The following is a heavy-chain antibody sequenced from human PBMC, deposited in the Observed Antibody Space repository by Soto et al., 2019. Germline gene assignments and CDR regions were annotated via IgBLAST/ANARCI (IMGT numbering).Heavy chain of an antibody. J-gene: IGHJ4*02. D-gene: IGHD3-16*01. V-gene: IGHV3-30*18. Sequence: GGSLRLSCAASGFTFSSYGMHWVRQAPGTGLEWVAVISYDGSNKYYADSVKGRFTISRDNSKNTLYLQMNSLRAEDTAVYYCAKGSHYDLDYWGQGTLVTVSS. CDR2: ISYDGSNK. CDR1: GFTFSSYG. CDR3: AKGSHYDLDY.